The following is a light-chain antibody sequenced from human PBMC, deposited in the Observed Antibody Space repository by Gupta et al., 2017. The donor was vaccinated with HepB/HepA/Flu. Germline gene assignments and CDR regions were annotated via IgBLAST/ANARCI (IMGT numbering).Light chain of an antibody. V-gene: IGLV7-43*01. J-gene: IGLJ3*02. CDR2: STS. CDR3: LLAYRAALV. Sequence: PVVTEEPSLAVSPGGTVTLPCASSTGAVTSGYYPNWFQHKPGQAPRALIYSTSNKHSLTPARFSTFVPGGKAALTLAGVEAEDVAYYYCLLAYRAALVFGGGTKLTVL. CDR1: TGAVTSGYY.